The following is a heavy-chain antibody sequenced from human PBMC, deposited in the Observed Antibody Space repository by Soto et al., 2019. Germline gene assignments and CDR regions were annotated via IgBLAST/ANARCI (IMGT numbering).Heavy chain of an antibody. CDR1: GGTFSSYA. Sequence: ASVKVSCKASGGTFSSYAISWVRQAPGQGLEWMGGIIPIFGTANYAQKFQGRVTITADESTSTAYMELSSLRSEDTAVYYCARAQGHYYDSSGSNWLDPWGQGTLVTVSS. V-gene: IGHV1-69*13. CDR2: IIPIFGTA. CDR3: ARAQGHYYDSSGSNWLDP. D-gene: IGHD3-22*01. J-gene: IGHJ5*02.